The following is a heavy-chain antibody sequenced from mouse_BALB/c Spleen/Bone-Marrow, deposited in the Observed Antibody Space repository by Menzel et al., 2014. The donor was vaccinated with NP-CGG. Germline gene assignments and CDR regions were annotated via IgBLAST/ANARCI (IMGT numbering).Heavy chain of an antibody. Sequence: EVHLVESGGGLVQPKGSLKLPCAASGFTFNTYAMNWVRPAPGKGLEWVARIRSKSNNYATYYADSVKDRFTISRDDSQSMLYLQMNNLKTEDTAMYYCVSHGSWFAYWGQGTLVTVSA. CDR2: IRSKSNNYAT. J-gene: IGHJ3*01. V-gene: IGHV10-1*02. CDR1: GFTFNTYA. CDR3: VSHGSWFAY.